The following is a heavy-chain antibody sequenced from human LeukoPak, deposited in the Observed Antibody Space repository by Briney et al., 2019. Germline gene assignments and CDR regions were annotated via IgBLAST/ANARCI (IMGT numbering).Heavy chain of an antibody. CDR3: AKRSLWFGELSWFDP. CDR2: IKQDGSEK. CDR1: GFTFSSYW. J-gene: IGHJ5*02. D-gene: IGHD3-10*01. V-gene: IGHV3-7*03. Sequence: GGSLRLSCAASGFTFSSYWMSWVRQAPGKGLEWVANIKQDGSEKYYVDSAKGRFTISRDNAKNSLYLQMNSLRAEDTAVYYCAKRSLWFGELSWFDPWGQGTLVTVSS.